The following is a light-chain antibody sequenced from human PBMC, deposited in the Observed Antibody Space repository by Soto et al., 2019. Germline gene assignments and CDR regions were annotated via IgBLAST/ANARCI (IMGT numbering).Light chain of an antibody. Sequence: EIVLTESPGTLSLSQWERATLSCRASQSVSSSYLAWYQQKPGQAPRLLIYGASSRATGIPARFSGSGSGTEFTLTISSLQSEDFALYYCQQYNDWPTFGQATKVDIK. CDR1: QSVSSSY. J-gene: IGKJ1*01. V-gene: IGKV3D-15*01. CDR2: GAS. CDR3: QQYNDWPT.